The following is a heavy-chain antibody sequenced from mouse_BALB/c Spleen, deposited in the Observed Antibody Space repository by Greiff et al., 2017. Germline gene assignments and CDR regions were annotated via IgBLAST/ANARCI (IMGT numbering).Heavy chain of an antibody. CDR1: GYTFTSYW. CDR2: IYPGDGDT. J-gene: IGHJ2*01. Sequence: QVQLQQSGAELARPGASVKLSCKASGYTFTSYWMQWVKQRPGQGLEWIGAIYPGDGDTRYTQKFKGKATLTADKSSSTAYMQLSSLASEDSAVYYCARWGNDYTYYFDYWGQGTTLTVSS. CDR3: ARWGNDYTYYFDY. V-gene: IGHV1-87*01. D-gene: IGHD2-4*01.